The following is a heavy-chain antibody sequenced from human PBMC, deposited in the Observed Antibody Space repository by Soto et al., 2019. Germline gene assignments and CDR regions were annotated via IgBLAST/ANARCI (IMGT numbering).Heavy chain of an antibody. CDR3: ARGRYSSSSNWFDT. CDR2: IYYSGST. V-gene: IGHV4-31*03. CDR1: GCSISSGDYY. Sequence: QVQLQESGPGLVKPSQTLSLTCTVSGCSISSGDYYWSWIRQHPGKVLVWIGYIYYSGSTHYNPSLKSRVTMSVDTSENQVSLKLSSLTAADTAVYYCARGRYSSSSNWFDTWGQGTLVTVSS. D-gene: IGHD6-6*01. J-gene: IGHJ5*02.